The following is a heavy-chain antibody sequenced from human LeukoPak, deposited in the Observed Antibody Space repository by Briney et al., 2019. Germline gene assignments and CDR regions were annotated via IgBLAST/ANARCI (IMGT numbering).Heavy chain of an antibody. J-gene: IGHJ3*02. CDR1: GLTFNSYG. Sequence: GGSLRLSCAASGLTFNSYGMSWVRQAPGKGLEWVANIKLDGSEKYYVDSVKGRFTISRDNAKNSLYLQMNRLRAEDTAVYYCARAFSGTYVVDAFDIWGQGTMVTVSS. CDR2: IKLDGSEK. D-gene: IGHD1-26*01. CDR3: ARAFSGTYVVDAFDI. V-gene: IGHV3-7*01.